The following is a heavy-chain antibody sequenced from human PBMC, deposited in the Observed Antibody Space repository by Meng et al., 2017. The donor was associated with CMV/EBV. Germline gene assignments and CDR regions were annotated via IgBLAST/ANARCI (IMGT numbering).Heavy chain of an antibody. CDR1: GFTFSSYG. J-gene: IGHJ4*02. CDR2: ISSSSSYI. CDR3: ARGNDFWSGPDDY. D-gene: IGHD3-3*01. V-gene: IGHV3-21*01. Sequence: GESLKISCAASGFTFSSYGMHWVRQAPGKGLEWVSSISSSSSYIYYADSVKGRFTISRDNAKNSLYLQMNSLRAEDTAVYYCARGNDFWSGPDDYWGQGTLVTVS.